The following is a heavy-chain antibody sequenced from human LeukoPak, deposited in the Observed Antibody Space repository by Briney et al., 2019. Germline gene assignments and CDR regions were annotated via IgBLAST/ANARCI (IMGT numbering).Heavy chain of an antibody. CDR3: ARDRGTTTMVRGVQNH. CDR2: ISSGSSAI. V-gene: IGHV3-48*01. Sequence: HTGGSLRLSCAASGFTFSSYSMNWVRQAPGKGLEWVSYISSGSSAIYYADSVKGRFTISRDNGKNSLYLQMNNLRAEDTAVYHCARDRGTTTMVRGVQNHWGQGTLVTVSS. D-gene: IGHD3-10*01. CDR1: GFTFSSYS. J-gene: IGHJ4*02.